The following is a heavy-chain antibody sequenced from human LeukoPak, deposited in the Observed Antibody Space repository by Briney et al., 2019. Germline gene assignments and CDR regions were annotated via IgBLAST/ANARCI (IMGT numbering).Heavy chain of an antibody. CDR3: ARLVGSSWYHEVLFGRDY. D-gene: IGHD6-13*01. Sequence: PSETLSLTCAVSGGSLSGYYWTWIRQPPGKGLEWIGEINHSGSTNYNPSLKSRVTISVDTSRKQFFLRLTSVTAADTAMYYCARLVGSSWYHEVLFGRDYWGQGTLVTVSS. V-gene: IGHV4-34*01. J-gene: IGHJ4*02. CDR2: INHSGST. CDR1: GGSLSGYY.